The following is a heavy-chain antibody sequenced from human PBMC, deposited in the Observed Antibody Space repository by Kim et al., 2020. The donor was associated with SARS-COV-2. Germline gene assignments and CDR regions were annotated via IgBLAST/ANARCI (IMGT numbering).Heavy chain of an antibody. CDR1: GGSISSSSYY. CDR3: ARLKGYYYGMDV. V-gene: IGHV4-39*01. Sequence: SETLSLTCTVSGGSISSSSYYWGWIRQPPGKGLEWIGSIYYSGSTYYNPSLKSRVTISVDTSKNQFSLKLSSVTAADTAVYYCARLKGYYYGMDVWGQGTTVTVSS. J-gene: IGHJ6*02. CDR2: IYYSGST.